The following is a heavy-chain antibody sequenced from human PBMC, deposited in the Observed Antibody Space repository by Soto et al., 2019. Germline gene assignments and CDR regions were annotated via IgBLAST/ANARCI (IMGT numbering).Heavy chain of an antibody. CDR1: GFTFSNYY. D-gene: IGHD3-22*01. Sequence: GGSLGLSFAASGFTFSNYYMHWVRQAPGKGLVWVSRINSDESSTSYADSVKGRFTISRDNAKNTLYLQMNSLRAEDTAVYYCAREGDGTTVYYQDCWGHGTLVTVS. CDR2: INSDESST. CDR3: AREGDGTTVYYQDC. J-gene: IGHJ4*01. V-gene: IGHV3-74*01.